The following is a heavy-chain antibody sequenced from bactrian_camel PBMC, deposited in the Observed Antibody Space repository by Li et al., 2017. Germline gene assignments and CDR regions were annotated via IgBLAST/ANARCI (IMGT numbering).Heavy chain of an antibody. CDR1: SYSTPC. Sequence: QLVESGGGSVQAVGSLRLSCAYSYSTPCMGWFRQAPGKEREGVAIVANDGSTRYADSVKGRFTISQDNAKNTLNLELNSLKAEDTAMYYCTRDRGLAVAAGSFDYWAQGTQVTVS. D-gene: IGHD6*01. J-gene: IGHJ6*01. CDR2: VANDGST. V-gene: IGHV3S53*01. CDR3: TRDRGLAVAAGSFDY.